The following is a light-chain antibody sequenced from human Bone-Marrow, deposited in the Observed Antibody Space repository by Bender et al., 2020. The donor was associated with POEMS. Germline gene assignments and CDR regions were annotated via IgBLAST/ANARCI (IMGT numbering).Light chain of an antibody. J-gene: IGLJ1*01. V-gene: IGLV2-23*02. CDR1: NSDVGTYNL. CDR3: RAYAGRNSCV. Sequence: QSALTQPASVSGSPGQSITISCTGTNSDVGTYNLVSWYQQHPGKAPKLMIYEVSKRPSGVSSRFSGSKSGNTASLTIWGLQAEDEADYSCRAYAGRNSCVFGAGPKVPAL. CDR2: EVS.